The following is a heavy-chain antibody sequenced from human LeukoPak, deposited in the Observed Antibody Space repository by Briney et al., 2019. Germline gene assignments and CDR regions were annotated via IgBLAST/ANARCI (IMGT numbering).Heavy chain of an antibody. Sequence: ASVKVSCKASGYTFTSYAMHWVRQAPGQRLEWMGWINAGNGSTKYSQKFQGRVTITRDTSANTAYMELSSLRSEDTAVYYCARVGGSTWDYYYYGMDVWGQGTTVTVSS. D-gene: IGHD2/OR15-2a*01. J-gene: IGHJ6*02. V-gene: IGHV1-3*01. CDR3: ARVGGSTWDYYYYGMDV. CDR2: INAGNGST. CDR1: GYTFTSYA.